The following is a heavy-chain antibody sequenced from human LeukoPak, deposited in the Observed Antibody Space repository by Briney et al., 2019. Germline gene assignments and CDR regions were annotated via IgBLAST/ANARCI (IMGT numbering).Heavy chain of an antibody. Sequence: GGSLRLSCAASGFTSSSYTMNWVRQAPGKGLEWVSCISSSGSYIYYADSVKGRFTISRDNAKNSLYLQMNSLRAEDTAVYYCAREDGDHYGGYWGQGTLVTVSS. CDR3: AREDGDHYGGY. CDR1: GFTSSSYT. J-gene: IGHJ4*02. D-gene: IGHD4-17*01. V-gene: IGHV3-21*04. CDR2: ISSSGSYI.